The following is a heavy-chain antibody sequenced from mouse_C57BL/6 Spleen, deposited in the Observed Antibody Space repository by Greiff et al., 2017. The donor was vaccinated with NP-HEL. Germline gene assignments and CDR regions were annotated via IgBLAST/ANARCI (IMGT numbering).Heavy chain of an antibody. Sequence: QVQLQQSGAELVKPGASVKLSCKASGYTFTEYTIHWVKQRSGQGLEWIGWFYPGSGSIKYNEKFKDKATLTADKSSSTVYMELSRLTSEDAAVYCCARHGGDSNYVGNYCDYWGQGTTLTVSS. CDR1: GYTFTEYT. J-gene: IGHJ2*01. V-gene: IGHV1-62-2*01. D-gene: IGHD2-5*01. CDR2: FYPGSGSI. CDR3: ARHGGDSNYVGNYCDY.